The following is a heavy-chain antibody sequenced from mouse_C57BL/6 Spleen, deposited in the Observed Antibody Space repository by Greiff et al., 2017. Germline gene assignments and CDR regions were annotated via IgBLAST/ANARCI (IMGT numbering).Heavy chain of an antibody. D-gene: IGHD4-1*01. J-gene: IGHJ4*01. V-gene: IGHV5-6*01. CDR2: ISSGGSYT. CDR3: ARETGTAYAMDY. CDR1: GFTFSSYG. Sequence: EVNLVESGGDLVKPGGSLKLSCAASGFTFSSYGMSWVRQTPDKRLEWVATISSGGSYTYYPDSVKGRFTISRDNAKNTLYLQMSSLKSEDTAMYYCARETGTAYAMDYWGQGTSVTVSS.